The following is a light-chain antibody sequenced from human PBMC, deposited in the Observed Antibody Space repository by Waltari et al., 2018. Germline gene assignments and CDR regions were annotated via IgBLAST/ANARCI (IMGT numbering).Light chain of an antibody. CDR3: QLRSNWPRT. CDR1: QSVSSD. V-gene: IGKV3-11*01. CDR2: DAS. Sequence: EMVLTQSTATLSLSTGERATLPCSASQSVSSDVALSQQKPGQAPRLLIYDASHRVTGIPARFSGSGSGTDFTLTISSLEPEDFAVYYCQLRSNWPRTFGQGTKVEIK. J-gene: IGKJ1*01.